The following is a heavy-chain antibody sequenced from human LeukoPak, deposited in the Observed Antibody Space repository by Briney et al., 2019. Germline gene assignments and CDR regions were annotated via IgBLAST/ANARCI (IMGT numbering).Heavy chain of an antibody. D-gene: IGHD3-22*01. CDR2: ISYDGSNK. CDR1: GFTFSSYA. J-gene: IGHJ4*02. CDR3: ARDYYDSSGYYYFDY. Sequence: PGGSLRLSCAASGFTFSSYAMHWVRQAPGKGLEWVAVISYDGSNKYYADSVKGRFTISRDNSKNTLYLQMNSLRAEDTAVYCCARDYYDSSGYYYFDYWGQGTLVTVSS. V-gene: IGHV3-30*04.